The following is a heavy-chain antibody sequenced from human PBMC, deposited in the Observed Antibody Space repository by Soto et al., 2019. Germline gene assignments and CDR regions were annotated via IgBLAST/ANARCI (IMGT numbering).Heavy chain of an antibody. Sequence: SGPTLVNPTQTLTLTCTFSGFSLTTSAVAVGWIRQPPGKALEWLAIVYGSDDKFYSPSLRSRLTITKDNSKNQVVLTLTDIDPVDTATFYFAWIQVGRYFDWQIQVGVFDIWGQGTMVTVSS. V-gene: IGHV2-5*01. CDR1: GFSLTTSAVA. J-gene: IGHJ3*02. D-gene: IGHD3-9*01. CDR2: VYGSDDK. CDR3: AWIQVGRYFDWQIQVGVFDI.